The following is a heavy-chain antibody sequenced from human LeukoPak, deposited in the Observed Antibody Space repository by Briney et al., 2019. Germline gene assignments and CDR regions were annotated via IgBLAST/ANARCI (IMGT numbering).Heavy chain of an antibody. CDR2: ISETSSHT. CDR1: GFTFSSNA. V-gene: IGHV3-23*01. J-gene: IGHJ5*02. CDR3: AKDFSSSWQFDP. Sequence: GALRLSCAASGFTFSSNAMTWVRQAHGQGLEWVSSISETSSHTFYADSVKGRFTISRDNAKNTLFLQMNSLRVEDTAMYYCAKDFSSSWQFDPWGQGTLVTVSS. D-gene: IGHD6-13*01.